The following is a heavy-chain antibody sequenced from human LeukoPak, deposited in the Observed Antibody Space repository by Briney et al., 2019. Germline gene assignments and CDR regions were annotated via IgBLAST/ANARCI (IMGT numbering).Heavy chain of an antibody. J-gene: IGHJ4*02. CDR3: ANDTLVLLY. Sequence: GGCLRLFCGAWGFTFSNFAMIWVRQARGKGLEWVSAISGSCGDTYYADFVEGRFTISRDNAKSTLYLQMNSLRAEDTALYYCANDTLVLLYWGQGTLVTVSS. CDR2: ISGSCGDT. CDR1: GFTFSNFA. V-gene: IGHV3-23*01.